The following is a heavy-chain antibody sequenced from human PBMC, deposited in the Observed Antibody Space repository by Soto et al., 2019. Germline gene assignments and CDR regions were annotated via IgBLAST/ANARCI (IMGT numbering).Heavy chain of an antibody. J-gene: IGHJ4*02. Sequence: GGSLRLSCAASGFTFSSYSMNWVRQAPGKGLEWVSYISSSSSTIYYADSVKGRFTISRDNAKNSLYLQMNSLRDEDTAVYYCARDVYYYDSSGYYPFDYWGQGTLVTVSS. D-gene: IGHD3-22*01. CDR3: ARDVYYYDSSGYYPFDY. CDR2: ISSSSSTI. V-gene: IGHV3-48*02. CDR1: GFTFSSYS.